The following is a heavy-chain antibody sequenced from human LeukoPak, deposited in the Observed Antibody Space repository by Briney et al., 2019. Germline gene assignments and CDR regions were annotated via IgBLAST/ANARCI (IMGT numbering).Heavy chain of an antibody. CDR1: GYTFTSYA. V-gene: IGHV7-4-1*02. D-gene: IGHD3-22*01. CDR2: INTNTGNP. CDR3: ARDPPHYYDSSGWGVGNEMDV. Sequence: GASVKGSCKASGYTFTSYAMNWVRQAPGQGLEWMGWINTNTGNPTYAQGFTGRFVFSLDTSVSTAYLQISSLKAEDTAVYYCARDPPHYYDSSGWGVGNEMDVWGKGTTVIISS. J-gene: IGHJ6*04.